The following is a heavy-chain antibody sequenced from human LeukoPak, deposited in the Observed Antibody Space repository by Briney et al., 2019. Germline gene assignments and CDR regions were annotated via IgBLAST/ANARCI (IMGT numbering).Heavy chain of an antibody. J-gene: IGHJ4*02. Sequence: SVKVSCKASGGTFSSYAISWVRQAPGQGLEWMGGIIPIFGTANYAQKFQGRVTITTDESTSTAYMELSSLRSEDTAVYYCARDLGRDGYNFDYWAREPWSPSPQ. V-gene: IGHV1-69*05. CDR3: ARDLGRDGYNFDY. CDR1: GGTFSSYA. CDR2: IIPIFGTA. D-gene: IGHD5-24*01.